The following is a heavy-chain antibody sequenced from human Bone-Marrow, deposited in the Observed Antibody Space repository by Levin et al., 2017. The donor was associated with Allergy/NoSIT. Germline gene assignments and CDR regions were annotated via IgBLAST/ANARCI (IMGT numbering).Heavy chain of an antibody. D-gene: IGHD2-2*01. CDR2: ISSSGNSI. Sequence: PGGSLRLSCAASAFNFNIYSFNWVRQAPGKGLEWISYISSSGNSIDYADSVKGRFTVSRDNAKNSVYLQMNSLRPEDTAVYYCARERDVLLQPAAPGGGDYWGQGTLVTVSS. V-gene: IGHV3-48*01. J-gene: IGHJ4*02. CDR3: ARERDVLLQPAAPGGGDY. CDR1: AFNFNIYS.